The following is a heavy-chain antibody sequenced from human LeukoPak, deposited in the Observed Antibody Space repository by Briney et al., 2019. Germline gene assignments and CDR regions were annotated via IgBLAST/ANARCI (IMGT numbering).Heavy chain of an antibody. CDR1: GGTFSSYA. V-gene: IGHV1-69*04. J-gene: IGHJ4*02. Sequence: SVKVSCKASGGTFSSYAISWLRQAPGQGLEWMGRIIPILGIANYAQKFQGRVTITADKSTSTAYMELSSLRSEDTAVYYCARDLAAAGSGFDYWGQGTLVTVSS. D-gene: IGHD6-13*01. CDR2: IIPILGIA. CDR3: ARDLAAAGSGFDY.